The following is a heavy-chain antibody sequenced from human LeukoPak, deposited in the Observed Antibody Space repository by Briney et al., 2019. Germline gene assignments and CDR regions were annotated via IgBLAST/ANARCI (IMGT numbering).Heavy chain of an antibody. CDR1: GGSISSGGYY. J-gene: IGHJ2*01. Sequence: SETLSLTCTVSGGSISSGGYYWSWIRQHPGKGLEWIGYIYYSGSTNYNHSLKSRVTISLDTSKNQFSLRLSSVTAADTAMYYCARRFPNYGRGPNYWYFDLWGRGTLVTVSS. CDR3: ARRFPNYGRGPNYWYFDL. CDR2: IYYSGST. D-gene: IGHD1-7*01. V-gene: IGHV4-61*08.